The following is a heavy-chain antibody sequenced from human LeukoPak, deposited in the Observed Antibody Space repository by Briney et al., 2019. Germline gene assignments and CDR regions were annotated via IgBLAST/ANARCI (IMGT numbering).Heavy chain of an antibody. V-gene: IGHV1-18*04. Sequence: SVKVSCKASGYTFTGYYMHWVRQAPGQGLEWTGWISAYNGNTNYAQKLQGRVTMTTDTSTSTAYMELRSLRSDDTAVYYCARGEAVNCMDVWGKGTTATVSS. CDR3: ARGEAVNCMDV. CDR1: GYTFTGYY. D-gene: IGHD4-11*01. CDR2: ISAYNGNT. J-gene: IGHJ6*03.